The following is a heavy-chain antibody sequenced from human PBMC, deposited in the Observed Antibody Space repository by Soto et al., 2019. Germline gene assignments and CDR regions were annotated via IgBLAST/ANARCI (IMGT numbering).Heavy chain of an antibody. CDR2: ISAYNCNT. D-gene: IGHD1-26*01. J-gene: IGHJ4*02. Sequence: GASVQVSCKASCYTFTSYGISWVRQAPGQGLEWMGWISAYNCNTIYAHKLQCRFTMTTDTSTSTAYMELRSLRSYDTSVYYFARDLGEWELLHFDYWGQGTLVTVSS. V-gene: IGHV1-18*01. CDR1: CYTFTSYG. CDR3: ARDLGEWELLHFDY.